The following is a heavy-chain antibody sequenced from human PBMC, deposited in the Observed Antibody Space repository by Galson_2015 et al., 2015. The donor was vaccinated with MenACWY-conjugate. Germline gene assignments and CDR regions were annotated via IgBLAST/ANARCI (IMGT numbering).Heavy chain of an antibody. CDR1: GFIFNNYW. CDR2: IKQDGSEK. V-gene: IGHV3-7*03. J-gene: IGHJ4*02. Sequence: SLRLSCAASGFIFNNYWMSWVRQVPGKGPEWVANIKQDGSEKYYVDSVRGRFTISRDNAKNSLYPQMNSLRAEDTAVYYCVIDRLSGGARPWWDHWGQGTLVTVSS. CDR3: VIDRLSGGARPWWDH. D-gene: IGHD4/OR15-4a*01.